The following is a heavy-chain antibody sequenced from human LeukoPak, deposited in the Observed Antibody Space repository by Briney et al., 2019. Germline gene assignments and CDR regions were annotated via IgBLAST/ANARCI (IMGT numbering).Heavy chain of an antibody. D-gene: IGHD3-22*01. CDR2: INSDGSST. CDR3: AREGPDSSGYYSDY. V-gene: IGHV3-74*01. Sequence: INSDGSSTAYADSVNGRFTISRDNAKNTLYLHMNSLRDEDTAVYYCAREGPDSSGYYSDYWGQGTLVTVPS. J-gene: IGHJ4*02.